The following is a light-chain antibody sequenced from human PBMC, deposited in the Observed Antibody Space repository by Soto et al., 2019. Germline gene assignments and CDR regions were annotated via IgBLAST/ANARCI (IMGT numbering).Light chain of an antibody. Sequence: EIVMTQSPATVSVSPGERATLSCRASQSVNSNLVWYQHKPGQAPRLLIYGASTRATGIPARFSGSGSGTDFTLTISSLQSEDFALYYCQQYNNWLWTFGQGTWVEIK. CDR2: GAS. J-gene: IGKJ1*01. CDR1: QSVNSN. V-gene: IGKV3-15*01. CDR3: QQYNNWLWT.